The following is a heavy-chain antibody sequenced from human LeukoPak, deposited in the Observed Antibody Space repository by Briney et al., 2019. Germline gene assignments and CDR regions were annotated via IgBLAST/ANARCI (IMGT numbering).Heavy chain of an antibody. CDR3: ARLPHDDYGDYPLDY. V-gene: IGHV4-4*02. CDR2: IYHSGST. CDR1: GGSISSSNW. J-gene: IGHJ4*02. Sequence: SGTLSLTCAVSGGSISSSNWWSWVRPPPGKGLEWIGEIYHSGSTNYNPSLKSRVAISVDTSKNQFSLKLSSVTAADTAVYYCARLPHDDYGDYPLDYWGQGTLVTVSS. D-gene: IGHD4-17*01.